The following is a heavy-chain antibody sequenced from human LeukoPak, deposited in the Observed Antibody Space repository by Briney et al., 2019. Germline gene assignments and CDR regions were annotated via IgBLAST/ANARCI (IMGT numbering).Heavy chain of an antibody. J-gene: IGHJ3*02. CDR3: ARDLITMLGVDI. Sequence: ASVKVSCKASGGTFSSYAISWVRQAPGQGLEWMGRIIPILGIANYAQKFQGRVTITADKSTSTAYIELSSLRSEDTAVYYCARDLITMLGVDIWGQGTMVTVSS. D-gene: IGHD3-22*01. CDR2: IIPILGIA. V-gene: IGHV1-69*04. CDR1: GGTFSSYA.